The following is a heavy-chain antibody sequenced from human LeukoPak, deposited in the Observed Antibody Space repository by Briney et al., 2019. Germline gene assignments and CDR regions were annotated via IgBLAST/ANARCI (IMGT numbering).Heavy chain of an antibody. Sequence: GGSLRLSCAASGFTFNNAWMSWVRQAPGKGLEWVGRIKSKTDGGTTDYAAPVKGRFTISRDDSKNTLYLQMNSLKTEDTAVYYCTKEYNFNYYDSSGYYYWGQGTLVTVSS. CDR1: GFTFNNAW. CDR3: TKEYNFNYYDSSGYYY. V-gene: IGHV3-15*01. CDR2: IKSKTDGGTT. J-gene: IGHJ4*02. D-gene: IGHD3-22*01.